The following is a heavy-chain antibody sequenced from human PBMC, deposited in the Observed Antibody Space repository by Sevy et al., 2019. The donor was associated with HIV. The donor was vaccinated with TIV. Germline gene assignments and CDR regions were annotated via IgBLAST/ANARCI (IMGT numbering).Heavy chain of an antibody. D-gene: IGHD6-13*01. CDR2: ISAYNGNT. J-gene: IGHJ6*02. V-gene: IGHV1-18*01. CDR3: ARKPGIAAACTNYYYYGMDV. Sequence: ASVKVSCKASGYTFTSYGISWVRQAPGQGLEWMGWISAYNGNTNYAQRLQGRVTMTTDTSTSTAYMELRSLRSDDTAVYYCARKPGIAAACTNYYYYGMDVWGQGTTVTVSS. CDR1: GYTFTSYG.